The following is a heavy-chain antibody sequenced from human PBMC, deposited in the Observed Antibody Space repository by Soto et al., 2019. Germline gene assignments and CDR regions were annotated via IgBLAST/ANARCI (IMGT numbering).Heavy chain of an antibody. CDR3: ERAEPTNHLIDY. J-gene: IGHJ4*02. Sequence: SETLSLTCTVSGGFVSSTSYYWTWIRQPPGKGLEWIGYVDYSGTTNYNPSLKSRVTMSVDTSKNQFSLNLSSVTAADTAVYYSERAEPTNHLIDYWGQGTLVTVSS. CDR2: VDYSGTT. V-gene: IGHV4-61*01. D-gene: IGHD2-2*01. CDR1: GGFVSSTSYY.